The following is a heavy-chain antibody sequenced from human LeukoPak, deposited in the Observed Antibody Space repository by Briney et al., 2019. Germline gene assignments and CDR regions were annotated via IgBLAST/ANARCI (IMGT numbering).Heavy chain of an antibody. J-gene: IGHJ6*02. CDR3: ARRRGDV. CDR2: LNQDGSEK. CDR1: GFTFSTYS. Sequence: GESLRLSCAASGFTFSTYSMSWVRQAPGKGLEWVAILNQDGSEKYYVDSVKGRFTISRDNAENSLYLQMNSLRVEDTAIYYCARRRGDVWGQGTTVTVSS. V-gene: IGHV3-7*05.